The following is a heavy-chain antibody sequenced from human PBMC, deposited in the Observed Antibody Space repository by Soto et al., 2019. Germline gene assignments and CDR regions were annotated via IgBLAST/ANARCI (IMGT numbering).Heavy chain of an antibody. CDR3: ASPIHYYDSSGSDY. Sequence: QVQLVQSGAEVKKPGSSVKVSCTASGGTFSSYAISWVRQAPGQGLEWMGGIIPIFGTANYAQKFQGRVTITADKSTSTAYMELSSLRSEDTAVYYCASPIHYYDSSGSDYWGQGTLVTVSS. J-gene: IGHJ4*02. CDR1: GGTFSSYA. D-gene: IGHD3-22*01. V-gene: IGHV1-69*06. CDR2: IIPIFGTA.